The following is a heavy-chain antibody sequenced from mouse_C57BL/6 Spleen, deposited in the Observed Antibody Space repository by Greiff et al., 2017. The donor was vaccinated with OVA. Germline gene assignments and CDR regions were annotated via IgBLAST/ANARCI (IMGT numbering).Heavy chain of an antibody. J-gene: IGHJ3*01. CDR1: GFTFSDAW. CDR2: IRNKANNHAT. D-gene: IGHD2-3*01. Sequence: EVKVEESGGGLVQPGGSMKLSCAASGFTFSDAWMDWVRQSPEKGLEWVAEIRNKANNHATYYAESVKGRFTISRDDSKSSVYLQMNSLRAEDTGIYYCTRHDGYQAWCAYWGQGTLVTVSA. CDR3: TRHDGYQAWCAY. V-gene: IGHV6-6*01.